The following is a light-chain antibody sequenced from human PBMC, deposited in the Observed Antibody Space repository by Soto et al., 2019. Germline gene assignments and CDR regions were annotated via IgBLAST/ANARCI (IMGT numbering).Light chain of an antibody. J-gene: IGLJ7*01. V-gene: IGLV1-40*01. CDR3: QSYDNTLSAVL. CDR2: GDN. Sequence: QSVLTQPPSVSGAAGRRVTISCTGSSSNIGAGYDVHWYQQLPGTAPKLLIYGDNYRPSGVPDRFSGSKSGTSASLAITGLHAEDEADYYCQSYDNTLSAVLFGGGTQLTVL. CDR1: SSNIGAGYD.